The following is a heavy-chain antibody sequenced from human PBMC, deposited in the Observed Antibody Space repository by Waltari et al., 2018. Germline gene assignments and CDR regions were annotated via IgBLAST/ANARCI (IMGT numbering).Heavy chain of an antibody. CDR3: AKVWKNYRTDY. D-gene: IGHD1-7*01. Sequence: QLQLQESGPGLVKPSETLSLTCTVSSGAISSSGYYWGWIRHPPGKGLEWMGSIYYSRNTYYNPSLKNRVTISVDTSKNQFSLKVTSVTAADTAVYYCAKVWKNYRTDYWGQGTLVTVSS. CDR2: IYYSRNT. CDR1: SGAISSSGYY. J-gene: IGHJ4*02. V-gene: IGHV4-39*07.